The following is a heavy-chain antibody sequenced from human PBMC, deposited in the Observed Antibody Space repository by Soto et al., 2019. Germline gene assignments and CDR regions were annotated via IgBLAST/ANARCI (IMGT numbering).Heavy chain of an antibody. V-gene: IGHV3-7*01. CDR2: INQDGSER. CDR1: GFTFSTYW. CDR3: VCGGNFFVY. Sequence: EVQLVESGGGLVQPGGSLRLPCAASGFTFSTYWMTWVRQPPGKGLEWVASINQDGSERYYVDSVRGRFTISRDNAKNSLYLQMNRPRAADPAVYYCVCGGNFFVYWGQGTLVTVSP. J-gene: IGHJ4*02. D-gene: IGHD3-16*01.